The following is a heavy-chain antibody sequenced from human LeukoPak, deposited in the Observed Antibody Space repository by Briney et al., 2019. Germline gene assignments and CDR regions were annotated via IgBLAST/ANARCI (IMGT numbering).Heavy chain of an antibody. CDR3: AKILSGTYSFDL. D-gene: IGHD1-26*01. CDR2: ISGNSVTI. Sequence: GGSLRLSCTASGSTFSTYPMTWVRQAPGQGLEWVSAISGNSVTIYYADSVKGRFTISRDNSKNTLYLQMYSLRAEDTAVYYCAKILSGTYSFDLWGQGALVTVSS. CDR1: GSTFSTYP. V-gene: IGHV3-23*01. J-gene: IGHJ4*02.